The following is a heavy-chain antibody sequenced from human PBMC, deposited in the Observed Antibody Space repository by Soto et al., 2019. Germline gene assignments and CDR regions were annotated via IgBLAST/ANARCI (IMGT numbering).Heavy chain of an antibody. J-gene: IGHJ4*02. Sequence: ASVKVSCKASGFTFTSSAVQWVRQARGQRLEWIGWIVVGSGNTNYAQKFQERVTITRDMSTSTAYMELSSLRSEDTAVYYCAASLTLKGYDFWDFDYWGPGTLVTVS. CDR1: GFTFTSSA. V-gene: IGHV1-58*01. CDR3: AASLTLKGYDFWDFDY. CDR2: IVVGSGNT. D-gene: IGHD3-3*01.